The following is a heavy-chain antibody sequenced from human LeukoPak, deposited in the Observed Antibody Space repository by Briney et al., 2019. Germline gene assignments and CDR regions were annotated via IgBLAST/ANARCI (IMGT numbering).Heavy chain of an antibody. CDR1: GFTFDDYA. CDR3: AKGGIAVADWYSDYFDY. Sequence: PGRSLRLSCAASGFTFDDYAMHWVRQAPGKGLEWVSGIRWNSGSIGYADSVKGRFTISRDNAKNSLYLQMNSLRAEDMALYYCAKGGIAVADWYSDYFDYWGQGTLVTVSS. V-gene: IGHV3-9*03. D-gene: IGHD6-19*01. CDR2: IRWNSGSI. J-gene: IGHJ4*02.